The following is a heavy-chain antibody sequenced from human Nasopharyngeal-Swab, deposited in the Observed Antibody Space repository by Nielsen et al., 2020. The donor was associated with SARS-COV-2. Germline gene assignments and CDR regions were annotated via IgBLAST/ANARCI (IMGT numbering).Heavy chain of an antibody. V-gene: IGHV3-48*02. CDR1: GFTFSSYS. CDR3: ARESARKGFGELLGAYYYYGMDV. CDR2: ISSSRSTI. D-gene: IGHD3-10*01. Sequence: GGSLRLSCAASGFTFSSYSINWVRQAPGKGLGWVSYISSSRSTIYYADSVKGRFTISRENAKNSLYLQMNSLRHEDTAVYYCARESARKGFGELLGAYYYYGMDVWGQGTTVTVSS. J-gene: IGHJ6*01.